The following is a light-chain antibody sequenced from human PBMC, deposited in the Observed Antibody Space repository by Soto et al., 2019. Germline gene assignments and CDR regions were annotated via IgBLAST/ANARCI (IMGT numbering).Light chain of an antibody. CDR3: QQYGSSLYT. Sequence: EIELTQSPATLSLSPGERATISCRASQSVSSNFLAWYQQKPGQAPRLLIYGPSSRSTGIPDRFSGSGSGKDFTLTISRLEPEDFAVYYCQQYGSSLYTFGQGTKLEIK. V-gene: IGKV3-20*01. CDR1: QSVSSNF. J-gene: IGKJ2*01. CDR2: GPS.